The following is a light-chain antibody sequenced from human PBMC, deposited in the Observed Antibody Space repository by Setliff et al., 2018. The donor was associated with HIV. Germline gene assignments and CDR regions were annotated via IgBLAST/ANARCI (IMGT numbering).Light chain of an antibody. V-gene: IGLV2-14*01. CDR1: SSDVGDYNY. Sequence: QSVLTQPASVSGSPGQSIIISCTGTSSDVGDYNYVSWYQQHPGKAPKLMIYEVSNRPSGVSNRFSGSKSGNTASLTISGLQTEDEADYYCSSYTSSNPYVFGTGTKVTVL. CDR2: EVS. J-gene: IGLJ1*01. CDR3: SSYTSSNPYV.